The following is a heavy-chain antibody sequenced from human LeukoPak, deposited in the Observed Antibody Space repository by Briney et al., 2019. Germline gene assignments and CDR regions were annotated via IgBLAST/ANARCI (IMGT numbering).Heavy chain of an antibody. Sequence: GGSPRLSCAASGFAFSNYDMLWVRQATGKGLEWVSAINTAADTYYPDSVKGRFTISRENAKSSLYLQMNSLRVGDTAVYYCVRAPPGTGWLIDHWGQGTLVAVSS. CDR1: GFAFSNYD. D-gene: IGHD6-19*01. J-gene: IGHJ4*02. V-gene: IGHV3-13*04. CDR2: INTAADT. CDR3: VRAPPGTGWLIDH.